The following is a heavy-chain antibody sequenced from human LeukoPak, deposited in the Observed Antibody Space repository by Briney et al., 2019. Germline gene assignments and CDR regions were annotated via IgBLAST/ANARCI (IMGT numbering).Heavy chain of an antibody. CDR2: IYPGDSDT. CDR1: GYSFTSYW. CDR3: ASPGLRRGHAFDI. D-gene: IGHD3-10*01. V-gene: IGHV5-51*01. Sequence: KCGESLKISCKGSGYSFTSYWIGWVRQMPGKGLEWMGIIYPGDSDTRYSPSFQGQVTISADKSISTAYLQWSSLKAADTAVYYCASPGLRRGHAFDIWGQGTMVTVSS. J-gene: IGHJ3*02.